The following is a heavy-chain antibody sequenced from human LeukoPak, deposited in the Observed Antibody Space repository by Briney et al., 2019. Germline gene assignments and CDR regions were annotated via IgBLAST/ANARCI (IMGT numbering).Heavy chain of an antibody. V-gene: IGHV3-23*01. Sequence: GGSLRLSCAASGLTFSSYGMSWVRQAPGKGLEWVSAISGSGGSTYYADSVKGRFTISRDNYKNTLYLQMNSLRAEDTAVYYFAKAVVRGVIDNWFDPWGQGTLVTVSS. CDR3: AKAVVRGVIDNWFDP. CDR2: ISGSGGST. CDR1: GLTFSSYG. J-gene: IGHJ5*02. D-gene: IGHD3-10*01.